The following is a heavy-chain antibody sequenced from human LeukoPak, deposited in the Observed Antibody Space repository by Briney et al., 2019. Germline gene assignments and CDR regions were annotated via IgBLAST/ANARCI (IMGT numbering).Heavy chain of an antibody. V-gene: IGHV4-39*07. CDR3: ARESEYSSSSVGWFDP. CDR1: GGSISSSSYY. J-gene: IGHJ5*02. D-gene: IGHD6-6*01. CDR2: IYYSGSS. Sequence: PSETLSLTCTVSGGSISSSSYYWGWIRQPPGKGLEWIGSIYYSGSSYYNPSLKSRVTISVDTSKNQFSLKLSSVTAADTAVYYCARESEYSSSSVGWFDPWGQGTLVTVSS.